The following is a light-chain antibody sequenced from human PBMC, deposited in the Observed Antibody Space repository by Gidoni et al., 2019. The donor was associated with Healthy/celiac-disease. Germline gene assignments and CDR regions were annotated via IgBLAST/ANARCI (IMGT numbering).Light chain of an antibody. CDR3: PAWDSSPGV. J-gene: IGLJ2*01. CDR1: KLGEKY. Sequence: SYELTQPPSVSVSPGQTASITCSGDKLGEKYACWYQQKPGQSPVLVIYQDSKRPSVIPERFSGSNSGNTATLTISGTQAMDEADYYCPAWDSSPGVFGGGTKLTVL. V-gene: IGLV3-1*01. CDR2: QDS.